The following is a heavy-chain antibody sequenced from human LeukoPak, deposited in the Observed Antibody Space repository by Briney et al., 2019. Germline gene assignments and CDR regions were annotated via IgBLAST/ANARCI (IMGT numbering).Heavy chain of an antibody. Sequence: ASVTGSRTPSGYTFTTFYIHSVRQAPGQGLEWMGCLNPASGGTNYAQKFHGRVTVTRDTSISTAYIQVTRLTSDDTAVYYCAREGRDDTSGVGYFDPWGQGTLVTVFS. CDR1: GYTFTTFY. D-gene: IGHD3-22*01. V-gene: IGHV1-2*02. CDR2: LNPASGGT. CDR3: AREGRDDTSGVGYFDP. J-gene: IGHJ5*02.